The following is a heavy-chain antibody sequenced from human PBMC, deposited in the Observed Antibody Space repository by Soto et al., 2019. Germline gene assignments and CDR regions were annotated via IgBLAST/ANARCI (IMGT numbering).Heavy chain of an antibody. CDR1: GHTVTSYG. V-gene: IGHV1-18*01. CDR2: ISAYNGNT. D-gene: IGHD4-17*01. CDR3: ARASDYGGNRFLYGMDV. J-gene: IGHJ6*02. Sequence: QVQVVQSGAEVKKPGASVKVSCKSSGHTVTSYGFSWVRQAPGQGLEWMGWISAYNGNTQYARKFQGRVTMTTDTSTSTAYMELRSLRSDDTAVYYCARASDYGGNRFLYGMDVWGQGTTVTVSS.